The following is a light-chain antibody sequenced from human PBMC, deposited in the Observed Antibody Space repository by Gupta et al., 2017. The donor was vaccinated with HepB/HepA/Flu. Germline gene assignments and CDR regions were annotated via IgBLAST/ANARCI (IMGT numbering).Light chain of an antibody. J-gene: IGLJ3*02. CDR1: SSDVGGYNY. Sequence: SALTQPASVSGSPGLSITISCTGTSSDVGGYNYVSWYQQHPGKAPKLMIYDVSNRPSGVSNRFSGSKSGNTASLTISGLQAEDEADYYCSSYTSSSTWVFGGGTKLTVL. CDR2: DVS. V-gene: IGLV2-14*03. CDR3: SSYTSSSTWV.